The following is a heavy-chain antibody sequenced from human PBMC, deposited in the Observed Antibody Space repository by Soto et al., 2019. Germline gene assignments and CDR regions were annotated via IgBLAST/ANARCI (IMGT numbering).Heavy chain of an antibody. D-gene: IGHD2-2*01. Sequence: LRLSCTVSGFAFNNYGINWVRQAPGKGLEWVSSISKSDYTYYSDSVKGRFTISRDNAKNSVSLQMDTLRVEDTAVYYCAREDSIIIPAVSDFWGQGTLVTVSS. CDR3: AREDSIIIPAVSDF. J-gene: IGHJ4*02. CDR1: GFAFNNYG. CDR2: ISKSDYT. V-gene: IGHV3-21*01.